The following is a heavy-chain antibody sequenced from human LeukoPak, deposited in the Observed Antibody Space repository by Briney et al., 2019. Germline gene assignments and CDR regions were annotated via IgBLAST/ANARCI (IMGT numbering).Heavy chain of an antibody. D-gene: IGHD4-17*01. V-gene: IGHV4-30-2*01. CDR2: IYHSGST. Sequence: SQTLSPTCTVSGGSISSGGYYWSWIRQPPGKGLEWIGYIYHSGSTYYNPSLKSRVTISVDTSKNQFSLKLTSVTAADTAVYHCARAPNDYGDYGPLDLWGQGTLVIVSS. CDR3: ARAPNDYGDYGPLDL. J-gene: IGHJ5*02. CDR1: GGSISSGGYY.